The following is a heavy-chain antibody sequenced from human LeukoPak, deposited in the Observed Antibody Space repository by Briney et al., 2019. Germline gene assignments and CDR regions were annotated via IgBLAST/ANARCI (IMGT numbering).Heavy chain of an antibody. CDR2: ISGSGGSA. V-gene: IGHV3-23*01. Sequence: GGSLRLSCAASGFTFSSYAMSWVRQAPGKGLEWVSAISGSGGSAYYADSVKGRFTISRDNSKNTLYLQMNSLRAEDTAVYYCGKGLGQWLPTVHLDYWGQGTLVTVSS. CDR1: GFTFSSYA. D-gene: IGHD6-19*01. CDR3: GKGLGQWLPTVHLDY. J-gene: IGHJ4*02.